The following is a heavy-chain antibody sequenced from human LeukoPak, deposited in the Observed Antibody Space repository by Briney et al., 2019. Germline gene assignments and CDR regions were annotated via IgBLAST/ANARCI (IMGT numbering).Heavy chain of an antibody. Sequence: SETLSLTCTVSGGSISSYYWSWIRQPPGKGLEWIGYIYYSGSTNYNPSLKSRVTISVDTSKNQFSLKLSSVTAADTAVYYCARSRLVDIVVVPAAIWDYWGQGTLVTVSS. D-gene: IGHD2-2*02. CDR3: ARSRLVDIVVVPAAIWDY. J-gene: IGHJ4*02. CDR2: IYYSGST. V-gene: IGHV4-59*08. CDR1: GGSISSYY.